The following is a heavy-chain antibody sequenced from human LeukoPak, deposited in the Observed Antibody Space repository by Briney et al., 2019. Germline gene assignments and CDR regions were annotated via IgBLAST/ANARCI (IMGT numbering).Heavy chain of an antibody. CDR3: ARDQFDFWSGYYCPPSPYFDY. J-gene: IGHJ4*02. CDR1: GYTFTSYG. D-gene: IGHD3-3*01. Sequence: GASVKVSCKASGYTFTSYGISWVRQAPGQGLEWMGWISAYNGNTNYAQKLQGRVTMTTDTSTSTAYMELRSLRSDDTAVYYCARDQFDFWSGYYCPPSPYFDYWGQGTLVTVSS. CDR2: ISAYNGNT. V-gene: IGHV1-18*01.